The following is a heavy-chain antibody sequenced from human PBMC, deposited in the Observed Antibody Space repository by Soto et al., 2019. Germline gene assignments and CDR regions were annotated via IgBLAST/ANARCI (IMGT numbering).Heavy chain of an antibody. CDR1: GGSMSSEGYY. CDR3: ASADSGGYYLKS. J-gene: IGHJ4*02. V-gene: IGHV4-31*03. Sequence: LSLTCTVSGGSMSSEGYYWSWIRQHPGKGLEWIGYIHNSGSTDYNPSLKSRVTISIDTSRNQFSLKLGSVTAADTAVYYCASADSGGYYLKSWGQGTLVTVSS. D-gene: IGHD3-22*01. CDR2: IHNSGST.